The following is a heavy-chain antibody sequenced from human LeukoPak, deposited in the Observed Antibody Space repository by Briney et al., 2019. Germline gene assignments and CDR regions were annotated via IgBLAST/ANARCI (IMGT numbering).Heavy chain of an antibody. J-gene: IGHJ4*02. V-gene: IGHV5-51*01. CDR1: GYSFTSYW. CDR2: IYPGDSDT. CDR3: ARQGSYCSGGSCYWGYFDY. Sequence: GESLKISCKGSGYSFTSYWIVWVRQMPGKGLEWMGIIYPGDSDTRYSPSFQGQVTISADKSISTAYLQWSSLKASDTAMYYCARQGSYCSGGSCYWGYFDYWGQGTLVTVSS. D-gene: IGHD2-15*01.